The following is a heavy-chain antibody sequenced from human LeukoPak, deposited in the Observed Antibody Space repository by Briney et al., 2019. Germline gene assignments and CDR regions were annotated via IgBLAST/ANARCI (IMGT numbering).Heavy chain of an antibody. J-gene: IGHJ6*03. Sequence: PGGSLRLSCAASGFTVRSNYMSWVRQAPGKGLEWVSVIYSGGSTYYADSVKGRFTISRDISKNTLYLQMSSLRAEDTAVYYCARAYLWYMDVWGKGTTVTVS. CDR1: GFTVRSNY. D-gene: IGHD3-16*01. V-gene: IGHV3-53*01. CDR3: ARAYLWYMDV. CDR2: IYSGGST.